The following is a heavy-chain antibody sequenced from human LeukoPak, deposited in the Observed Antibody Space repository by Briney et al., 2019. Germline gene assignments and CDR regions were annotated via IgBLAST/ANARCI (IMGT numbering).Heavy chain of an antibody. D-gene: IGHD4-17*01. CDR2: IWYDGRNK. J-gene: IGHJ4*02. Sequence: PGGSLRLSCAASGFTFSSYGVHWVRQAPGKGLEWVAAIWYDGRNKFYADSVKGRFTISRDNSKNTLYLQMNSLRAEDTAVYYCARDFYGDFSRFDYWGQGTLVTVSS. CDR3: ARDFYGDFSRFDY. V-gene: IGHV3-33*01. CDR1: GFTFSSYG.